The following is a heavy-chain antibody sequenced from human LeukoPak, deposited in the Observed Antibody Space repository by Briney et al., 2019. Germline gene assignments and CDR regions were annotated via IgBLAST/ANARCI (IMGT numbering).Heavy chain of an antibody. V-gene: IGHV1-46*01. J-gene: IGHJ5*02. CDR2: INPSGGST. CDR3: ARDGCSGGSCYSLANWFDP. CDR1: GCTFTSYY. Sequence: ASVKVSCKASGCTFTSYYMHWVRQAPGQGLEWMGIINPSGGSTSYAQKFQGRVTMTRDTSTSTVYMELSSLRSEDTAVYYCARDGCSGGSCYSLANWFDPWGQGTLVTVSS. D-gene: IGHD2-15*01.